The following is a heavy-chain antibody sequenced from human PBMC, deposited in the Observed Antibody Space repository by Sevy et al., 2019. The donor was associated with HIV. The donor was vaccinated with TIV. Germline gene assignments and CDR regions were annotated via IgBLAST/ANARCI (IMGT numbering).Heavy chain of an antibody. CDR2: INSDGSST. D-gene: IGHD3-22*01. J-gene: IGHJ4*02. CDR3: ARVGLGYDTSGVDY. V-gene: IGHV3-74*01. CDR1: GFTFSSYW. Sequence: GGSLRLSCAASGFTFSSYWMHWVRQAPGKGLVWVSLINSDGSSTNYADFVKGRFTISRDNAKNTLYLQMNSLRAEDTAVYFCARVGLGYDTSGVDYWGQGTLVTVSS.